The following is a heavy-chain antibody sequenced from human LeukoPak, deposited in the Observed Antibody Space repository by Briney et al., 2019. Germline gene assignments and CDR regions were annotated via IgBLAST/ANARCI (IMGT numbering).Heavy chain of an antibody. CDR1: GGSISSSSHF. V-gene: IGHV4-39*01. CDR2: IFYSGST. J-gene: IGHJ4*02. Sequence: SETLSLTCTVSGGSISSSSHFWGWIRQPPGKVLEWIGSIFYSGSTYYNPSLKSRVTISVDTSKDQFSLKLTSVTATDTAVYYCASRARRYYFDYWGQGTLVTVSS. CDR3: ASRARRYYFDY.